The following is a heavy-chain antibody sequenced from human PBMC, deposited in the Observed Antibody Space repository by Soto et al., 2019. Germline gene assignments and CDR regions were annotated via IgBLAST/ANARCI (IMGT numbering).Heavy chain of an antibody. CDR3: ARLGHPGH. J-gene: IGHJ4*02. CDR2: VIPILGTA. V-gene: IGHV1-69*01. CDR1: GGSLRNSV. Sequence: QVQLVQSGAEVKQPGSSVKVSCTASGGSLRNSVISWVRQAPAQRLEWMGGVIPILGTANYAQKFQGRVTMTADEATSTAYMDLSSLSPDGTAVYYCARLGHPGHWGPGTLVIVSS.